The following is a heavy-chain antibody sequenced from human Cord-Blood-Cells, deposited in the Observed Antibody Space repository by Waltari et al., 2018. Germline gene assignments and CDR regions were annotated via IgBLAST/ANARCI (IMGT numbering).Heavy chain of an antibody. D-gene: IGHD3-9*01. CDR1: GLTFSNAW. V-gene: IGHV3-15*01. J-gene: IGHJ4*02. Sequence: EVQLVESGGGLVKPGGSLRLSCAASGLTFSNAWMRWVRQAPRKGLEWVGRIKSKTDGGTTDYAAPVKGRFTISRDDSKNTLYLQMNSLKTEDTAVYYCTTDPQPPYYDILTGYLGYWGQGTLVTVSS. CDR3: TTDPQPPYYDILTGYLGY. CDR2: IKSKTDGGTT.